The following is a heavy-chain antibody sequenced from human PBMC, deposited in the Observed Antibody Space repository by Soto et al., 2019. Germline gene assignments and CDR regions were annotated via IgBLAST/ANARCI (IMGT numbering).Heavy chain of an antibody. J-gene: IGHJ4*02. D-gene: IGHD6-19*01. CDR1: GGTFSSYA. Sequence: QVKLVQSGAEVKKPGSSVKVSCKASGGTFSSYAISWVRQAPGQGLEWMGGIIPIFGTANYAQKFHARVTITADRYTIKDYMERRKLRSDDPAVYYCGRATLDSSGWYGFDYWGQGTLFTVSS. CDR3: GRATLDSSGWYGFDY. V-gene: IGHV1-69*06. CDR2: IIPIFGTA.